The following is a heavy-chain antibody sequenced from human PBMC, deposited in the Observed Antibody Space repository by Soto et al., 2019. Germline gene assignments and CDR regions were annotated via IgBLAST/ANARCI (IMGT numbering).Heavy chain of an antibody. CDR2: IYVTGAV. Sequence: SETLSLTCSVSGAALNSGNYYWSCIRQVPGKGLEWIGHIYVTGAVDYNPSLRDRITISQDTSERQFSLNLRLVTAADTAVYYCARLRIATNNYKWFDPWGQGTLVTVSA. CDR1: GAALNSGNYY. D-gene: IGHD2-21*01. CDR3: ARLRIATNNYKWFDP. J-gene: IGHJ5*02. V-gene: IGHV4-31*03.